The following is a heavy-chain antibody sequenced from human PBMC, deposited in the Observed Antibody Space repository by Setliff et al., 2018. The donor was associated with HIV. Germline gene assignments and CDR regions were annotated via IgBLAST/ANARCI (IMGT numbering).Heavy chain of an antibody. V-gene: IGHV4-4*07. Sequence: SETLSLTCTVSGGSISSYYWSWIRQPAGKGLEWIGRIYTSGSTNYNPSLKSRVTITIDTSNNQFSLKLSSVTAADTAVYYCVKVGPSYYYDSTGYSPDAFDIWGHGTKVTVSS. J-gene: IGHJ3*02. D-gene: IGHD3-22*01. CDR3: VKVGPSYYYDSTGYSPDAFDI. CDR1: GGSISSYY. CDR2: IYTSGST.